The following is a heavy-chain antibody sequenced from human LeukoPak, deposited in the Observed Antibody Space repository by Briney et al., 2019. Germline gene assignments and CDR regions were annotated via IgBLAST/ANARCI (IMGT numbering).Heavy chain of an antibody. D-gene: IGHD4-17*01. Sequence: GGSLRLSCAASGFTFSSYDMHWVRHATGKGLEWVSAIGTAGDTYYPGSVKGRFTISRENAKNSLYLQMNSLRAGDTAVYYCARAGDYEDDAFDIWGQGTMVTVSS. J-gene: IGHJ3*02. CDR1: GFTFSSYD. V-gene: IGHV3-13*01. CDR3: ARAGDYEDDAFDI. CDR2: IGTAGDT.